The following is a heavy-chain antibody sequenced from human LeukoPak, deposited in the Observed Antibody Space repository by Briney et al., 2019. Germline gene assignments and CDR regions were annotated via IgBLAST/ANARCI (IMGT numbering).Heavy chain of an antibody. Sequence: PGGSLRLSCAASGFTFSSYAMHWVRQAPGKGLEWVAVISYDGSNKYYADSVKGRFTISRDNSKNTLYLQMNSLRAEDTAVYYCARNTELGYSSGWLDYWGQGTLVTVSS. D-gene: IGHD6-19*01. J-gene: IGHJ4*02. CDR1: GFTFSSYA. CDR3: ARNTELGYSSGWLDY. V-gene: IGHV3-30-3*01. CDR2: ISYDGSNK.